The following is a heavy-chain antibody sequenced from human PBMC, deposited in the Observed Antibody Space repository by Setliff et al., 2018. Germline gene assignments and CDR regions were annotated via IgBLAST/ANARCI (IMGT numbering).Heavy chain of an antibody. V-gene: IGHV1-2*02. J-gene: IGHJ4*02. Sequence: ASVKVSCKASGYTFTYFGVSWLRLAPGQGLEWMGWINPISGDTKYVQKFQGRVTLTRDTSITTGYMELNSLRSDDTAVYYCARINFYVSSGYYYAPDYWGQGTPVTVSS. CDR3: ARINFYVSSGYYYAPDY. D-gene: IGHD3-22*01. CDR1: GYTFTYFG. CDR2: INPISGDT.